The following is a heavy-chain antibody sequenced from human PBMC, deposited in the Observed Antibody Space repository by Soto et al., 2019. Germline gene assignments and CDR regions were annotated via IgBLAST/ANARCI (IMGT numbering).Heavy chain of an antibody. D-gene: IGHD3-22*01. Sequence: PGGSLRLSCAASGFTFSSYNMNWVRQAPGKGLEWVSSISSSSSYIYYADSVKGRFTISRDNAKNSLYLQMNSLRAEDTAVYYCARVVDYYDPYCYYGMDVWGQGTTVTVSS. CDR1: GFTFSSYN. CDR2: ISSSSSYI. CDR3: ARVVDYYDPYCYYGMDV. J-gene: IGHJ6*02. V-gene: IGHV3-21*01.